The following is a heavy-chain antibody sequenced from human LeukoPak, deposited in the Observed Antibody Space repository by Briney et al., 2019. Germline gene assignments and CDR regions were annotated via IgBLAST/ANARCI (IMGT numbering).Heavy chain of an antibody. J-gene: IGHJ4*02. CDR3: TTDLFD. CDR2: IYSGGST. V-gene: IGHV3-66*01. CDR1: GFTVSSNY. Sequence: PGGSLRLSCAASGFTVSSNYMSWVRQAPGKGLEWVSVIYSGGSTYYADSVKGRFTISRDDSKNTLYLQMNSLKTEDTAVYYCTTDLFDWGQGTLVTVSS. D-gene: IGHD5-24*01.